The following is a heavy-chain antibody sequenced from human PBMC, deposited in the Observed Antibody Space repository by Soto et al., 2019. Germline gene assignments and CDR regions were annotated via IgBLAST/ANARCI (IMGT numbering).Heavy chain of an antibody. CDR3: AREGSYYYGSGSYSNNWFDP. CDR2: IYHSGST. D-gene: IGHD3-10*01. J-gene: IGHJ5*02. Sequence: SETLSLTCAVSGYSISSGYYWGWIRQPPGTGLEWIGSIYHSGSTYYNPSLKSRVTISVDTSKNQFSLKLSSVTAADTAVYYCAREGSYYYGSGSYSNNWFDPWGQGTLVTVSS. CDR1: GYSISSGYY. V-gene: IGHV4-38-2*01.